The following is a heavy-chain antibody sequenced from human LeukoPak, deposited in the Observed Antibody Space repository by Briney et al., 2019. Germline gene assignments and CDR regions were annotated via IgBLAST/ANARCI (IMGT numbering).Heavy chain of an antibody. CDR3: ARVQGIAAAGIGY. CDR1: GYTFTSYA. J-gene: IGHJ4*02. V-gene: IGHV1-3*01. D-gene: IGHD6-13*01. Sequence: ASVKVSCKASGYTFTSYAMHWVRQAPGQRPEWMGWINAGNGNTKYSQKFQGRVTITRDTSASTAYMELSSLRSEDTAVYYCARVQGIAAAGIGYWGQGTLVTVSS. CDR2: INAGNGNT.